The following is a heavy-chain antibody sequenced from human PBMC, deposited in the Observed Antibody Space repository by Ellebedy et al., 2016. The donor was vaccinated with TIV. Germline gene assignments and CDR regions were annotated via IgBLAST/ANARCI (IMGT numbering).Heavy chain of an antibody. CDR2: ISDSDDST. V-gene: IGHV3-23*01. CDR3: AKDRIGSTSWKRYYFDY. CDR1: GFTLSRFA. D-gene: IGHD2-2*01. J-gene: IGHJ4*02. Sequence: GGSLRLSXAASGFTLSRFAMIWVRQAPGKGLEWVSSISDSDDSTYYADSVKGRFTMSRDNSKNTVYLQMNSLRAEDTAVYYCAKDRIGSTSWKRYYFDYWGQGTLVTVSS.